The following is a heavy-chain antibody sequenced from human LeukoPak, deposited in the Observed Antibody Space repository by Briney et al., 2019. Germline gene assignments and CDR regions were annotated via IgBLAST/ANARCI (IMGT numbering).Heavy chain of an antibody. J-gene: IGHJ5*02. V-gene: IGHV4-61*02. CDR2: IYTSGST. D-gene: IGHD2-8*02. CDR3: ARQLPGGWFDP. Sequence: SQTLSPTCTVSGGSISSGSYYWSWIRQPAGKGLEWIGRIYTSGSTNYNPSLKSRVTISVDTSKNQFSLKLSSVTAADTAVYYCARQLPGGWFDPWGQGTLVTVSS. CDR1: GGSISSGSYY.